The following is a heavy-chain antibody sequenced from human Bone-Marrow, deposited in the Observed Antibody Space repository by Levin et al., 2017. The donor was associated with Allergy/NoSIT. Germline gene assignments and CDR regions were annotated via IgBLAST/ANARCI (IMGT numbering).Heavy chain of an antibody. D-gene: IGHD3-10*01. J-gene: IGHJ4*02. Sequence: GGSLRLSCAASGFSFSSQAMYWVRQAPGRGLEWVAIISKDESNKYYADSVEGRFTISRDNARNTLYLGINSLRAEDTAVYYCAKPKYFGELTNFDYWGQGTLVTVSS. V-gene: IGHV3-30*18. CDR2: ISKDESNK. CDR1: GFSFSSQA. CDR3: AKPKYFGELTNFDY.